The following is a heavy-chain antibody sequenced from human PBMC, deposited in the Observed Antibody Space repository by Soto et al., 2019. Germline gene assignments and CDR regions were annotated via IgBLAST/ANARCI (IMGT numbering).Heavy chain of an antibody. J-gene: IGHJ4*02. V-gene: IGHV3-11*01. CDR1: GFTFSDYY. D-gene: IGHD6-19*01. CDR2: ISSSGSTI. CDR3: ATPRGSGWYRFDY. Sequence: GGSLRLSCAASGFTFSDYYMSWIRQAPGKGLEWVSYISSSGSTIYYADSVKGRFTISRDNAKNSLYLQMNSLRAEDTAVYYCATPRGSGWYRFDYWGQGTLVTVSS.